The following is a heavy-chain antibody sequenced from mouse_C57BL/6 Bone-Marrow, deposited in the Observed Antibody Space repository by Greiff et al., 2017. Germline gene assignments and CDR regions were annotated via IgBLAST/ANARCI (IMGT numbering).Heavy chain of an antibody. CDR3: ARLKGYFDY. J-gene: IGHJ2*01. D-gene: IGHD1-3*01. CDR2: ISSGGSYT. CDR1: GFTFSSYG. V-gene: IGHV5-6*01. Sequence: EVHLVESGGDLVKPGGSLKLSCAASGFTFSSYGMSWVRQTPDKRLEWVATISSGGSYTYYPDSVKGRFTISRDNAKNTLYLQISSLKSEDTAMYYCARLKGYFDYWGQGTTLTVSS.